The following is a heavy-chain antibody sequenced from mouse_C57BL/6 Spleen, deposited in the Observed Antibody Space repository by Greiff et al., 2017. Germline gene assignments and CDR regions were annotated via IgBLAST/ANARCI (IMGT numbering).Heavy chain of an antibody. CDR3: ARDQRSYYFDY. CDR1: GFTFSSYA. J-gene: IGHJ2*01. Sequence: EVKLMESGGGLVKPGGSLKLSCAASGFTFSSYAMSWVRQTPEKRLEWVATISDGGSYTYYPDNVKGRFTISRDNAKNNLYLQMSHLKSEDTAMYYCARDQRSYYFDYWGQGTTLTVSS. CDR2: ISDGGSYT. V-gene: IGHV5-4*01.